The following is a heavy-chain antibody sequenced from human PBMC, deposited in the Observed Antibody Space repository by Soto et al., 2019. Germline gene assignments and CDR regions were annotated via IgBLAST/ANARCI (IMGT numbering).Heavy chain of an antibody. CDR1: GGSISSSSYY. J-gene: IGHJ6*03. CDR3: ARQGYSPSHYYMDV. V-gene: IGHV4-39*01. CDR2: IYYSGRT. Sequence: QLQLQESGPGLVKPSETLSLTCTVSGGSISSSSYYWGWIRQPPGKGLGWIGSIYYSGRTYYNPSLQRRVTISVDTSKNQFSLKLSSVTAADTAVYYCARQGYSPSHYYMDVWGKGTTVTVSS. D-gene: IGHD5-18*01.